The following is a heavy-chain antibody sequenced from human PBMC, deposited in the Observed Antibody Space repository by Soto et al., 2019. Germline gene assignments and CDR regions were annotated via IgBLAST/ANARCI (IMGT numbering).Heavy chain of an antibody. CDR1: GYTFTSYG. CDR2: ITPLKGDT. CDR3: AKDSGARPEYFQD. Sequence: QVLLVQSGAEVKRPGASVKVSCKASGYTFTSYGISWVRQAPGQGLEWMGWITPLKGDTHHSPKFQDRIIMTTDTSTSTAHFEMRGLTSGDTDVDYCAKDSGARPEYFQDWGQGTLVSVSS. J-gene: IGHJ1*01. D-gene: IGHD4-17*01. V-gene: IGHV1-18*01.